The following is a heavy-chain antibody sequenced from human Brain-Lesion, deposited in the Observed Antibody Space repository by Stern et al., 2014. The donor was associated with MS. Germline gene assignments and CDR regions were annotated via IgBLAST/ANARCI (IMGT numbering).Heavy chain of an antibody. D-gene: IGHD1-26*01. CDR2: IYYSGFT. Sequence: QLVESGPGLVKPSETLSLTCTVSGGSISSSTYYWAWIRQPPGKGLEWIGNIYYSGFTYYNPSLKSRVTILVDMSKNQFSLKLSSVTAADTAIYYCARHDSVPRPSQLYSARDRGPGYFDYWGQGTLVTVSS. CDR3: ARHDSVPRPSQLYSARDRGPGYFDY. CDR1: GGSISSSTYY. V-gene: IGHV4-39*01. J-gene: IGHJ4*02.